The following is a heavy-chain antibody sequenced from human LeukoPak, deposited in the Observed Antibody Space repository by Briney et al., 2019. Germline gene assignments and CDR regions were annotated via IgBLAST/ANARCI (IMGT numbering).Heavy chain of an antibody. CDR1: GFTFSSYS. CDR3: ARDPFSAGAEYFQY. CDR2: ISSSSSYI. V-gene: IGHV3-21*01. D-gene: IGHD6-25*01. Sequence: GGSLRLSCAASGFTFSSYSMNWVRQAPGKGLEWDSSISSSSSYIYYADSVRARVTISRDNAKNSLYLQMNSLRAEDTAVYYCARDPFSAGAEYFQYWGQGTLVTVSS. J-gene: IGHJ1*01.